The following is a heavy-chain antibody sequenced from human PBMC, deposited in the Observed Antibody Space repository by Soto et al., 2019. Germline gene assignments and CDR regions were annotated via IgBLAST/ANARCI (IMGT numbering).Heavy chain of an antibody. Sequence: QVQLQESGPGLVKPSETLSLTCIVSGGSISNYYWSWIRQPPGTGLEWLGYIYYSGSTNYNPSLTIPFTISVDTAKNQFSRKLSSVPAADTAVYYCATHRYSYGVYSFVYWGQGTLVTVSS. D-gene: IGHD5-18*01. J-gene: IGHJ4*02. CDR1: GGSISNYY. V-gene: IGHV4-59*08. CDR3: ATHRYSYGVYSFVY. CDR2: IYYSGST.